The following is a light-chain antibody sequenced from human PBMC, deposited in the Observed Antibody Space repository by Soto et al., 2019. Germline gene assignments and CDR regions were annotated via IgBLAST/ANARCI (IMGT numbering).Light chain of an antibody. CDR1: QRISSDY. V-gene: IGKV3-20*01. J-gene: IGKJ5*01. CDR3: QQYGSLPRT. Sequence: EIVLTQSPGTLSLSQGERATLSCRASQRISSDYLAWYQQNPGQPPRLLIYGASSRPTGIPDRFSGSGSGTDFTLTISRLETEDFAVYYCQQYGSLPRTFGQGARPEIK. CDR2: GAS.